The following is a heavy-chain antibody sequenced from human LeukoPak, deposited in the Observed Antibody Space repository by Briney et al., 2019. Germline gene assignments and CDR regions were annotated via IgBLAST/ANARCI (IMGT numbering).Heavy chain of an antibody. CDR2: IYSGGST. CDR3: AREDDYMAAGWFDP. Sequence: GGSLRLSCAASGFTVSSNYMSWVRQAPGKGLEWVSVIYSGGSTYYADSVKGRFTISRDNSKNTLYLQMSSLRAEDTAVYYCAREDDYMAAGWFDPWGQGTPVTVSS. V-gene: IGHV3-66*02. D-gene: IGHD4-11*01. CDR1: GFTVSSNY. J-gene: IGHJ5*02.